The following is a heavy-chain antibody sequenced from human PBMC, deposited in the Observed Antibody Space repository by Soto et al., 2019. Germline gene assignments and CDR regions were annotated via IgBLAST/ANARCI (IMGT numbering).Heavy chain of an antibody. J-gene: IGHJ4*02. D-gene: IGHD2-21*01. CDR2: INPSGGST. V-gene: IGHV1-46*01. Sequence: ASVKVSCKASGYTFTSYYMHWVRQAPGQGLEWMGIINPSGGSTSYAQKFQGRVTMTRDTSTSTVYIELSSLRSEDTAVYNCKIPDCDLSYYLDYWGQGTLVTVSS. CDR1: GYTFTSYY. CDR3: KIPDCDLSYYLDY.